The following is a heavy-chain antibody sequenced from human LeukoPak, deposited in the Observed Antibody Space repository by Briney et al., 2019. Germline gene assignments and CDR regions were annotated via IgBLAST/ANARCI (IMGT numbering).Heavy chain of an antibody. CDR1: GFTFSNYA. CDR2: IKNKANSYTT. Sequence: QPEGSLRLSCAASGFTFSNYAMSWVRQAPGKGLEWVGRIKNKANSYTTEYAASVKGRFTVSREDSKNALYLQMNSLKTEDTAVYYCTREGRYCSSTSCYVCLDFWGQGTLVTVSS. J-gene: IGHJ4*02. V-gene: IGHV3-72*01. CDR3: TREGRYCSSTSCYVCLDF. D-gene: IGHD2-2*01.